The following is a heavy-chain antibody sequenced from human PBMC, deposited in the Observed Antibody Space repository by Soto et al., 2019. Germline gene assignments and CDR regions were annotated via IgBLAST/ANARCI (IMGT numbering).Heavy chain of an antibody. Sequence: SETLSLTCTVSGGSISGYYCSWIRQPPGKGLEWIGYIYYSGSSNYNPSLKTRVTISVDTSKNQFSRSLSSVTPSDTAVYYCASDPSARESGMEVWQKGTRV. J-gene: IGHJ6*01. CDR1: GGSISGYY. D-gene: IGHD1-26*01. CDR3: ASDPSARESGMEV. V-gene: IGHV4-59*01. CDR2: IYYSGSS.